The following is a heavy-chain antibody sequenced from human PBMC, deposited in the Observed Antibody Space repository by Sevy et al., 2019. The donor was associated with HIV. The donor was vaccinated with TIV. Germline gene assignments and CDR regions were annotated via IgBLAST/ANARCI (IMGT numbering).Heavy chain of an antibody. CDR2: ISGSSSYI. J-gene: IGHJ3*01. CDR3: AREGERSSEYGFDL. Sequence: GGSLRLSCEASGFTFRSYSMNWVRQAPGKGLEWVSSISGSSSYIYYADSVKGRFTISRDNAKNSLYLQMNGLRAEDTAVYYCAREGERSSEYGFDLWGQGTMVTVSS. D-gene: IGHD2-2*01. V-gene: IGHV3-21*01. CDR1: GFTFRSYS.